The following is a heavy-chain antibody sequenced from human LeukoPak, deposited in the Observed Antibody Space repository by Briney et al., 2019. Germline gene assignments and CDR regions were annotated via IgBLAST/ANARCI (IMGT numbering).Heavy chain of an antibody. D-gene: IGHD6-13*01. CDR3: AADTHSRSWFDH. CDR2: IYTDGTT. V-gene: IGHV3-53*01. CDR1: GFTVSSIY. J-gene: IGHJ5*02. Sequence: PGGSLRLSCAVSGFTVSSIYMSWVRQAPGKGLEWVSLIYTDGTTYYSESVKGRFTISRDNSRNTLYLQMNSLRVEDTATYHCAADTHSRSWFDHWGQGTLVTVSS.